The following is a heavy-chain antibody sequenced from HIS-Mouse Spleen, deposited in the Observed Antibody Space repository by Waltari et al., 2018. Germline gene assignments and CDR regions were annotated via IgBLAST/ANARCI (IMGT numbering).Heavy chain of an antibody. V-gene: IGHV1-69*04. CDR1: GGTFSSYA. CDR3: ARDALVAAAGFDY. Sequence: QVQLVQSGAEVKKPGSSVKVSCKASGGTFSSYAISWVRQAPGQGLEWMGRIIPVLGQANYAQKFQGRVTITADKSTSTAYMELSSLRSEDTAVYYCARDALVAAAGFDYWGQGTLVTVSS. D-gene: IGHD6-13*01. CDR2: IIPVLGQA. J-gene: IGHJ4*02.